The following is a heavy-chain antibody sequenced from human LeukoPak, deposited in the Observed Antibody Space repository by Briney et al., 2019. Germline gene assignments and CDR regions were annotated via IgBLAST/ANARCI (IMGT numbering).Heavy chain of an antibody. CDR3: AREGPGYDAFDI. V-gene: IGHV4-59*01. CDR2: IYYSGST. CDR1: GGPISSYY. J-gene: IGHJ3*02. Sequence: SETLSLTCTVSGGPISSYYWSWIRQPPGKGLEWIGYIYYSGSTNYNPSLKSRLTISVDTSKNQFSLKLSSVTAADTAVYYCAREGPGYDAFDIWGQGTMVTVSS. D-gene: IGHD3-10*01.